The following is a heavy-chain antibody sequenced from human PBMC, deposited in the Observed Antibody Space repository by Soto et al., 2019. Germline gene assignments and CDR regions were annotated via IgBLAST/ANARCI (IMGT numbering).Heavy chain of an antibody. D-gene: IGHD3-22*01. CDR3: VKDTGYYDVRGALDI. Sequence: GGSLRLSCAASGFNFDDYAMHWVRQAPGKGLEWVSGISWNSGSIGYADSVKGRFTISRDNAKNSLYLQTNSLRAEDTALYYCVKDTGYYDVRGALDIWGQGTMVTVSS. V-gene: IGHV3-9*01. J-gene: IGHJ3*02. CDR2: ISWNSGSI. CDR1: GFNFDDYA.